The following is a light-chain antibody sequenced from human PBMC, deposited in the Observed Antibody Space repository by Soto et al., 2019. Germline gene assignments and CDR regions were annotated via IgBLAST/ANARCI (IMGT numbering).Light chain of an antibody. CDR1: QSVSSN. V-gene: IGKV3-15*01. CDR3: QQYNNWPPYT. J-gene: IGKJ2*01. Sequence: EIVMTQSPATLSVSPGERATLSCRASQSVSSNLAWYQQKPGQAPRLLIYVASTRATGIPARFSGSGSGTEFTLNISSLQSEDFAVYYCQQYNNWPPYTFGQGTKLEIK. CDR2: VAS.